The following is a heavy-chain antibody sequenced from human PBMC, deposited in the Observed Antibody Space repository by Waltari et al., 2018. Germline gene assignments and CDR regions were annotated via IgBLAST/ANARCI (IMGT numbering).Heavy chain of an antibody. CDR3: ARTGARWLQFAAFDI. J-gene: IGHJ3*02. D-gene: IGHD5-12*01. CDR2: INQDGSEE. CDR1: GFTFSKYL. V-gene: IGHV3-7*01. Sequence: EVLLVESGGGLVQTGGSVRLSCAAAGFTFSKYLLNWVRQAPGKGLEWVANINQDGSEEYYVDSVKGRFTISRDNAKNSLYLEMKTLRAEDTAIYYCARTGARWLQFAAFDIWGQGTMVTVSS.